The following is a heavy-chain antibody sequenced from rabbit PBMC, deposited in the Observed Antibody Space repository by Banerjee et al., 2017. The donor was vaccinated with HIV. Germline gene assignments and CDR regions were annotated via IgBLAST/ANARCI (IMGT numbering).Heavy chain of an antibody. CDR3: GRDLPYASRDFL. D-gene: IGHD1-1*01. J-gene: IGHJ4*01. CDR1: GFSFSNRYV. Sequence: QEQLEESGGDLVKPEGSLKLSCKASGFSFSNRYVMCWVRQAPGKGLEWIACINTSSGNTVYASWAKGRFTISKTSSTTVTLQMISLTAADTATYFCGRDLPYASRDFLWCPGTRVTVS. V-gene: IGHV1S45*01. CDR2: INTSSGNT.